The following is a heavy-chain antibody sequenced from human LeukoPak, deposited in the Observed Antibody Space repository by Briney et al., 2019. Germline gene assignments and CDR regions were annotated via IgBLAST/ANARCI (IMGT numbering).Heavy chain of an antibody. J-gene: IGHJ4*02. D-gene: IGHD2-2*02. CDR2: IKRDGSER. V-gene: IGHV3-7*01. Sequence: PGGSLRLSCAASGFTVSSNYMSWVRQAPGKGLEWVGNIKRDGSERYYVDSVKGRFTISRDNAKNSLYLQMNSLRAEDTAVYYCAREEGYNFDYWGQGTLVTVSS. CDR1: GFTVSSNY. CDR3: AREEGYNFDY.